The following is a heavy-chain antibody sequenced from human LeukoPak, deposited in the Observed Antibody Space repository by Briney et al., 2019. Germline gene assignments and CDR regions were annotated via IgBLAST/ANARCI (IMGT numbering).Heavy chain of an antibody. V-gene: IGHV3-7*01. J-gene: IGHJ4*02. D-gene: IGHD1-26*01. CDR1: GLTFSRSW. CDR3: ATGGPMGAS. Sequence: HPGGSLRLSCAASGLTFSRSWMHWVRQAPGKGLEWVADIKEDGSQKDYVGSVRGRFTISRDNARNSLYLHMNSLRVDDTAVYYCATGGPMGASWGQGTLVIVSA. CDR2: IKEDGSQK.